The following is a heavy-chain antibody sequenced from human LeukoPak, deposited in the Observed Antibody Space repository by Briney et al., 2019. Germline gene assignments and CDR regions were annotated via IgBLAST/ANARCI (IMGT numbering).Heavy chain of an antibody. CDR2: IYHSGST. CDR1: GGSISSGGYY. J-gene: IGHJ4*02. D-gene: IGHD2-15*01. V-gene: IGHV4-30-2*01. Sequence: PSETLSLTCTVSGGSISSGGYYWSWIRQPPGKGLEWIGYIYHSGSTYYNPSLKSRVTISVDRSKNQFSLKLSSVTAADTAVYYCARGLRVVIGGSPPWYYFDYWGQGSLVTVSS. CDR3: ARGLRVVIGGSPPWYYFDY.